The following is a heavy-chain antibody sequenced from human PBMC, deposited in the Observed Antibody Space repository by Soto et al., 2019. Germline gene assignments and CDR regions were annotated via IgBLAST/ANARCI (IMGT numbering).Heavy chain of an antibody. CDR2: ISYGGSET. Sequence: QVQLVESGGGVVQPGRALRLSCAASGFTFSSHPMHWVRQAPGKGLEWVAVISYGGSETYYADSVKGRFTISRDNFQNTLYLQINSLSVDDTAVYYCVREQLVPSGYYYGMDVWGQGTTVTVSS. V-gene: IGHV3-30-3*01. CDR1: GFTFSSHP. J-gene: IGHJ6*02. CDR3: VREQLVPSGYYYGMDV. D-gene: IGHD6-6*01.